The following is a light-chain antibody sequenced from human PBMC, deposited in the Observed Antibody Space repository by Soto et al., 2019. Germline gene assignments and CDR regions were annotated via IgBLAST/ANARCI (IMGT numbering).Light chain of an antibody. V-gene: IGLV1-47*01. CDR1: SSNIGANS. CDR2: RGS. CDR3: AAWDDSLSGPV. J-gene: IGLJ3*02. Sequence: QSVLTQPPSASGTPGQTVNISCSGSSSNIGANSVYWYQQLPGAAPKLLIFRGSHRPSWVPDRFFGSISGTSASLAISGLRSEDEAQYHCAAWDDSLSGPVFGGGTKLTVL.